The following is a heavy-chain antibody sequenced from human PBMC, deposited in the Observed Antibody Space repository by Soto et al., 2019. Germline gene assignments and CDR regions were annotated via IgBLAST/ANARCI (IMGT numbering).Heavy chain of an antibody. CDR2: ISAYNGNT. CDR1: GLTLSRQC. D-gene: IGHD1-26*01. Sequence: GAPVEVSSKAFGLTLSRQCISSVRQAPGQGLEWMGWISAYNGNTNYAQKLQGRVTMTTDTSTSTAYMELRSLRSDDTAVYYCARGGALFILDYWGQGTLVTVSS. J-gene: IGHJ4*02. V-gene: IGHV1-18*01. CDR3: ARGGALFILDY.